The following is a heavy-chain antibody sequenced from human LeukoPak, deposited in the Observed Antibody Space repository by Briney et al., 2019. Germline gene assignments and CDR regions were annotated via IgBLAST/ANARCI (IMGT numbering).Heavy chain of an antibody. CDR2: IYYSGST. V-gene: IGHV4-39*01. Sequence: SVTLSLTCTVSGGSISSDSYYWAWIRQPLGTGLEWIASIYYSGSTYYNPSLKSRVTISVDTSRNQFSLKLSSVTAADTAVYYCASLAVAGLSEGYWGQGTLVIVSS. CDR1: GGSISSDSYY. J-gene: IGHJ4*02. D-gene: IGHD6-19*01. CDR3: ASLAVAGLSEGY.